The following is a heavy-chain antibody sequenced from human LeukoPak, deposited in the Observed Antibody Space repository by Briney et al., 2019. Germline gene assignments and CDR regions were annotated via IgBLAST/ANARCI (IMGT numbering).Heavy chain of an antibody. CDR1: GGSINRYY. CDR3: AGRDGYNQRDY. V-gene: IGHV4-4*09. D-gene: IGHD5-24*01. J-gene: IGHJ4*02. Sequence: SETLSLTCTVSGGSINRYYWSWIRQSPGQGLEWIGYIWPSGSTNYNPSLKSRVTISVDTSKNQFSLKLSSVTAADTAVYYCAGRDGYNQRDYWGQGTLVTVSS. CDR2: IWPSGST.